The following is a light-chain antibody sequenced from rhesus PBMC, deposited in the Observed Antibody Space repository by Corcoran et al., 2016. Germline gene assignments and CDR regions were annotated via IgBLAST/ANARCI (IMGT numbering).Light chain of an antibody. CDR1: QSLLDSDGYTH. CDR2: LGY. Sequence: DIVMTQTPLSLPVTPGEPASISCRSSQSLLDSDGYTHLHWYLQKPGQSPQLRIYLGYNRASGFPDRFSGSGSGTDFTLKISRVEAEDVGVYYCMQILQTPYSFGQGTKVEIK. J-gene: IGKJ2*01. V-gene: IGKV2-78*01. CDR3: MQILQTPYS.